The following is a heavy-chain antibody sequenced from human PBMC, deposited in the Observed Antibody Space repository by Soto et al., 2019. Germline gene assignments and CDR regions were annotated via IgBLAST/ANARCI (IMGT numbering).Heavy chain of an antibody. V-gene: IGHV1-69*12. J-gene: IGHJ4*02. CDR2: IIPKFKLA. CDR3: ATRAVTAFYFDY. Sequence: QFQLVQSGADVKKPGSSVKVSCKASGGTFSSTALSWVRRAPGQGLEWMGGIIPKFKLANYAQRFQGRATFTADESTSTAYMELSSLRSEDTAVYYCATRAVTAFYFDYWGQGTLVTVSS. CDR1: GGTFSSTA. D-gene: IGHD2-21*02.